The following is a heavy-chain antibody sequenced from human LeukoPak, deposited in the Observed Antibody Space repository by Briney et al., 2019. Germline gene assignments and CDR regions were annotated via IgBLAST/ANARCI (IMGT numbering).Heavy chain of an antibody. J-gene: IGHJ1*01. CDR1: GFTFSSYA. Sequence: GRSLRLSCAASGFTFSSYAMHWVRQAPGKGLEWVAVISYDGSNKYYADSVKGRFTISRDNSKNTLYLQMNSLRAEDTAVYYCARDPGEGSSGYSFQHWGQGTLVTVSS. CDR2: ISYDGSNK. V-gene: IGHV3-30*04. CDR3: ARDPGEGSSGYSFQH. D-gene: IGHD3-22*01.